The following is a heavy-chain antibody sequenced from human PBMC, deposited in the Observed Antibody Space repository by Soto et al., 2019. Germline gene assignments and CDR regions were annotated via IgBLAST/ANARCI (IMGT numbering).Heavy chain of an antibody. CDR1: GDPFKHSV. J-gene: IGHJ6*02. D-gene: IGHD3-10*01. CDR2: TIPLFGTT. Sequence: QVQLVQSGVAVKKPGSSVRVSCKASGDPFKHSVISWVRQAPGQGLEWMGGTIPLFGTTDYAQKFQGRLTITTDESTTTAYMEVSRLTSEDTAVYYCVAELDFGKLSVVWGQGTTVIVSS. V-gene: IGHV1-69*01. CDR3: VAELDFGKLSVV.